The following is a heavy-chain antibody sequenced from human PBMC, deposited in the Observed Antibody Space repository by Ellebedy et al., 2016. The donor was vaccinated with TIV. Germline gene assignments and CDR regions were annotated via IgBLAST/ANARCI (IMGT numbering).Heavy chain of an antibody. Sequence: GESLKISCKASGSNFNRHWIAWVRQMPGKGLEWMGIIYPDDSDDRYSPSFQGRVTISSDKSITTAYLQWSSLKASDTAIYYCARLRDALADELDYWGQGTLLTVSS. CDR3: ARLRDALADELDY. CDR1: GSNFNRHW. V-gene: IGHV5-51*01. D-gene: IGHD6-19*01. J-gene: IGHJ4*02. CDR2: IYPDDSDD.